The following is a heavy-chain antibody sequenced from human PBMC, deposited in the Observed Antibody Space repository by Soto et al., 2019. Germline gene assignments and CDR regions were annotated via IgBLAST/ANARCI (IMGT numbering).Heavy chain of an antibody. CDR1: GGSFSGYY. CDR2: INHSGST. D-gene: IGHD6-19*01. CDR3: ARGYGSGWFVDY. Sequence: PSETLSLTCAVYGGSFSGYYWSWIRQPPGKGLEWIGEINHSGSTNYNPSLKSRVTISVDTSKNQFSLKLSSVTAADTAVYYCARGYGSGWFVDYWGQGTLVTVS. V-gene: IGHV4-34*01. J-gene: IGHJ4*02.